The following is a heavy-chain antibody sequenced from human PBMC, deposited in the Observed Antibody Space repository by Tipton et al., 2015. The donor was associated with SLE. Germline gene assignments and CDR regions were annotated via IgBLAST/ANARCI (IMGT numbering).Heavy chain of an antibody. V-gene: IGHV3-48*03. D-gene: IGHD1-7*01. J-gene: IGHJ4*02. Sequence: SLRLSCAASGFTFNTYAMNWVRQAPGKGLEWVSGITNSGSRTYYADSVKGRFIISRDNAKNSLYLQMHSLRAEDTAVYFCARDQSSELENFDLWGQGTLVTVSS. CDR1: GFTFNTYA. CDR2: ITNSGSRT. CDR3: ARDQSSELENFDL.